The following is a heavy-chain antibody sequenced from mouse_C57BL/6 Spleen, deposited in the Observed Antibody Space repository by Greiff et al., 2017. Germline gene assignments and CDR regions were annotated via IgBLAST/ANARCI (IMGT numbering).Heavy chain of an antibody. CDR1: GFTFSDYY. D-gene: IGHD2-3*01. CDR3: ARGDGYHYAMDY. CDR2: INYDGSST. V-gene: IGHV5-16*01. Sequence: EVKLMESEGGLVQPGSSMKLSCTASGFTFSDYYMAWVRQVPEKGLEWVANINYDGSSTYYLDSLKSRFIISRDNAKNILYLQMSSLKSEDTATYYCARGDGYHYAMDYWGQGTSVTVSS. J-gene: IGHJ4*01.